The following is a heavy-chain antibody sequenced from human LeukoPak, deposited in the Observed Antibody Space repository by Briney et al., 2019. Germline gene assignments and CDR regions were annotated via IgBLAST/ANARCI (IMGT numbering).Heavy chain of an antibody. V-gene: IGHV1-69*06. CDR3: ASPTSYLAGTGLPFDF. Sequence: EASVKVSCKACGGTFSRLAISWVRQAPGLGLEWMGRIVPSFGTTNYAQNFQGRVTIAADKSTSTAYMELSSLKSEDTAIYFCASPTSYLAGTGLPFDFWGQGTLVTVSS. CDR1: GGTFSRLA. J-gene: IGHJ4*02. D-gene: IGHD6-19*01. CDR2: IVPSFGTT.